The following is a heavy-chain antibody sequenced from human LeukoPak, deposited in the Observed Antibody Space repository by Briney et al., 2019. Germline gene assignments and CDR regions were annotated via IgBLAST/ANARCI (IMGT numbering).Heavy chain of an antibody. CDR1: GFTFSAHA. V-gene: IGHV3-23*01. CDR2: TLPDGSA. D-gene: IGHD1-26*01. CDR3: AKGSGLGSYNF. Sequence: GGSLRLSCAASGFTFSAHAMAWVRQASGKGLEWVSGTLPDGSAYYADPVKGRFTISRDNYKNTLYLQLTSLRYEDTAVYYCAKGSGLGSYNFWGQGILVTVSS. J-gene: IGHJ4*02.